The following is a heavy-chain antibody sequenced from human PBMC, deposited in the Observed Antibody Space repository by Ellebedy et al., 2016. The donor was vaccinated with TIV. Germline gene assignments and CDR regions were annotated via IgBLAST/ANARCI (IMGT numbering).Heavy chain of an antibody. CDR1: GFTFSNAW. CDR2: IKSKTDGGTT. D-gene: IGHD3-10*01. V-gene: IGHV3-15*01. J-gene: IGHJ4*02. Sequence: GGSLRLXXAASGFTFSNAWMSWVRQAPGKGLEWVGRIKSKTDGGTTDYAAPVKGRFTISRDDSKNTLYLQMNSLKTEDTAVYYCTTGLWFGAARGVDYWGQGTLVTVSS. CDR3: TTGLWFGAARGVDY.